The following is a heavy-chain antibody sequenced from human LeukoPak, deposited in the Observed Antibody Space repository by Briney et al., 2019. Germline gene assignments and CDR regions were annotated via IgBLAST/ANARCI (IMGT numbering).Heavy chain of an antibody. CDR2: ISAYSGNT. D-gene: IGHD3-22*01. CDR3: AREIPYYYDSSGYDRFDY. CDR1: GYTFTSYG. Sequence: ASVKVSCKASGYTFTSYGISWVRQAPGQGLEWMGWISAYSGNTNYAQKLQGRVTMTTDTSTSTAYMELRSLRSDDTAVYYCAREIPYYYDSSGYDRFDYWGQGTLVTVSS. J-gene: IGHJ4*02. V-gene: IGHV1-18*01.